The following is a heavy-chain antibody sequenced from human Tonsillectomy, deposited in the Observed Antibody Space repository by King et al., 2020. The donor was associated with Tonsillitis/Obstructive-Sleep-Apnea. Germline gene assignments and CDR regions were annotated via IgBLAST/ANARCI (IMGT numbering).Heavy chain of an antibody. CDR1: GFTFSSYW. Sequence: VQLVESGGGLVQPGGSLRLSCAASGFTFSSYWMHWVRKAPGKGLVWVSRIKNDGSSTSYADSVKGRFTISRDNAKNTLSLQMNSLRAADTAVYYCAKGNRVAQGNYAMDVWGQGTTVTVSS. CDR2: IKNDGSST. CDR3: AKGNRVAQGNYAMDV. V-gene: IGHV3-74*01. J-gene: IGHJ6*02. D-gene: IGHD2-15*01.